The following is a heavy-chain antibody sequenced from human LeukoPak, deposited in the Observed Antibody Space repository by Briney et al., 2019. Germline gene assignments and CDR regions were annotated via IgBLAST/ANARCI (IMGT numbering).Heavy chain of an antibody. CDR3: ARRPRDSSGYYFDL. J-gene: IGHJ4*02. Sequence: GLARQISSQGSGFAFTTYWIAWARPVPGRGLEWMGIIYPGDSDTRYSPSFQGQVTISADKSISTAYLQWSSLEASDTAIYYCARRPRDSSGYYFDLWGQGTLITVSS. D-gene: IGHD3-22*01. V-gene: IGHV5-51*01. CDR2: IYPGDSDT. CDR1: GFAFTTYW.